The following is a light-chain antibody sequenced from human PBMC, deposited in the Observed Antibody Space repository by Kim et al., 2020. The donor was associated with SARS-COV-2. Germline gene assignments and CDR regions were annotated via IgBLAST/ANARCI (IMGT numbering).Light chain of an antibody. CDR2: AVS. J-gene: IGKJ2*01. CDR1: QGISSA. Sequence: AIQLTQSPSSLSASVGDRVTITCRASQGISSALAWYQQKPGKAPKLLIYAVSSLESGVPSRFSGSGSGTDFTLTISSLQPDDFETYGGKHFNTSPLFGQGTKLEI. CDR3: KHFNTSPL. V-gene: IGKV1-13*02.